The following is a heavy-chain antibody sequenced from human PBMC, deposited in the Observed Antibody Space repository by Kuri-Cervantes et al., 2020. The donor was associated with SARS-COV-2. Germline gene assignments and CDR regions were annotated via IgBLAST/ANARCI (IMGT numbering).Heavy chain of an antibody. J-gene: IGHJ4*02. CDR2: LSGVSITT. D-gene: IGHD6-13*01. Sequence: GESLKISCVASGFTFSRYSMNWVRQAPGKGLEFVSYLSGVSITTYFADSLKGRVTVSRDNAKNSLYLQMNSLRDDDTAVYYCARGSEPGGYYFDSWGQGTLVTVSS. CDR3: ARGSEPGGYYFDS. CDR1: GFTFSRYS. V-gene: IGHV3-48*02.